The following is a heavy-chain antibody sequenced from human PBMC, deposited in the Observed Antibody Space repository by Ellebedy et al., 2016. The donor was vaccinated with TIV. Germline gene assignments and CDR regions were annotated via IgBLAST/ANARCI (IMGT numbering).Heavy chain of an antibody. CDR3: AKEPRGFCTSSSCGPDY. D-gene: IGHD2-2*01. Sequence: GESLKISCAASGFTFSSYAMRWFRQAPGKGLEWVSAISSSGGSTYYADSVKGRFTSSRDNSKNTLYLQMNSLRAEDTAVYYCAKEPRGFCTSSSCGPDYWGQGTLVTVSS. CDR2: ISSSGGST. V-gene: IGHV3-23*01. J-gene: IGHJ4*02. CDR1: GFTFSSYA.